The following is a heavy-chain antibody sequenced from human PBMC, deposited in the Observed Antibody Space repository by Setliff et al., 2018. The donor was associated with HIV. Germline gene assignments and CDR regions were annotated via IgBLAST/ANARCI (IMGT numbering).Heavy chain of an antibody. V-gene: IGHV1-69*06. Sequence: GASVKVSCKASGDTFSNYAISWVRQAPGQGLEWVGRIIPIFGTGNHAQKFQGRVTITADKSTSTAYMELSSLRSEDTAVYYCARRAAGGSSPNDYMDVWGKGTTVTVSS. CDR2: IIPIFGTG. J-gene: IGHJ6*03. D-gene: IGHD6-6*01. CDR1: GDTFSNYA. CDR3: ARRAAGGSSPNDYMDV.